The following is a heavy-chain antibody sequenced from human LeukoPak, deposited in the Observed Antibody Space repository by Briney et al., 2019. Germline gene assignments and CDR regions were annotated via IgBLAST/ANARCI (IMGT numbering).Heavy chain of an antibody. CDR3: ARRNKYYDSSGFFYYYMDV. V-gene: IGHV1-69*05. Sequence: SVKVSCKASGGTFSSYAISWVRQAPGQGLEWMGGIIPIFGTANYAQKFQGRVTITRNTSTSTAYMELSSLRSEDTAVYYCARRNKYYDSSGFFYYYMDVWGKGTTVTVSS. D-gene: IGHD3-22*01. CDR2: IIPIFGTA. CDR1: GGTFSSYA. J-gene: IGHJ6*03.